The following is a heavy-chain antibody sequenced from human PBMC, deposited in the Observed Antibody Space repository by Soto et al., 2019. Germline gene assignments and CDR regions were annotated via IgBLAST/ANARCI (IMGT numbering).Heavy chain of an antibody. J-gene: IGHJ4*02. CDR1: GFTFSDYY. CDR3: LRDVQLQGFYY. CDR2: ISGNGEII. D-gene: IGHD6-6*01. Sequence: GGSLRLSCAASGFTFSDYYIHWIRRAPGKGLEWISYISGNGEIIQYAASARGRFTISRDNAKNTLYLQMNSLRAEDTAVYYCLRDVQLQGFYYLGQGALVTVSS. V-gene: IGHV3-11*04.